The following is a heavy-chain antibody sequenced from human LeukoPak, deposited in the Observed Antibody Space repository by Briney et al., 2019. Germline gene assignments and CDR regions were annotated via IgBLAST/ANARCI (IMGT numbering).Heavy chain of an antibody. CDR1: GGSISSSSYY. J-gene: IGHJ4*02. CDR2: IYYSGST. CDR3: ARGGGDWGFHQSDY. D-gene: IGHD2-21*01. Sequence: SETLSLTCTVSGGSISSSSYYWGWIRQPPGKGLEWIGSIYYSGSTYYNPSLKSRVTISVDTSKNQFSLKLSSVTAADTAVYYCARGGGDWGFHQSDYWGQGTLVTVSS. V-gene: IGHV4-39*01.